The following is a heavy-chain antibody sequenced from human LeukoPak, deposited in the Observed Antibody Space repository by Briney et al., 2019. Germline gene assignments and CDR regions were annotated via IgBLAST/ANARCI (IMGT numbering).Heavy chain of an antibody. V-gene: IGHV3-21*01. CDR2: ISSSSSYI. J-gene: IGHJ4*02. Sequence: GGSLRLSCAATGFTFSSYSMNWVRQAPGKGLEWVSSISSSSSYIYYADSVKGRFTISRDNAKNSLYLQMNSLRAEDTAVYYCARDYDFWSGLFDYWGQGTLVTASS. CDR3: ARDYDFWSGLFDY. CDR1: GFTFSSYS. D-gene: IGHD3-3*01.